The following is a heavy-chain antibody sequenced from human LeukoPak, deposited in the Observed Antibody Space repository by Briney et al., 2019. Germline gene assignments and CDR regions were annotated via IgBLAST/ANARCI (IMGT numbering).Heavy chain of an antibody. CDR2: ISSSGSTI. V-gene: IGHV3-11*04. D-gene: IGHD3-22*01. J-gene: IGHJ4*02. Sequence: GGSLRLCCAASGFTFSDYYMSWIRQAPGKGLEWVSYISSSGSTIYYADSVKGRFTISRDNAKNSLYLQMNSLRAEDTAVYYRARDKRRPVTYYYDSRGYFDYWGQGTLVTVSS. CDR3: ARDKRRPVTYYYDSRGYFDY. CDR1: GFTFSDYY.